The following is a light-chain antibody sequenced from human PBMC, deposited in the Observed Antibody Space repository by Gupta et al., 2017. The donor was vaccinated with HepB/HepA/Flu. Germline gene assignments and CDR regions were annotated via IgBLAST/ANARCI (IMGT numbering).Light chain of an antibody. J-gene: IGKJ1*01. V-gene: IGKV3-15*01. CDR2: DGS. CDR1: QSVSSN. CDR3: RQYNSWPPWT. Sequence: EICIMQSPATLSGLPGERATLSCRASQSVSSNSAWYQQKPGQPPRLLIYDGSTRAADIPAKCSSGGSGTEFSPTISSLQSEDFAVYYCRQYNSWPPWTFGQGTRVEIK.